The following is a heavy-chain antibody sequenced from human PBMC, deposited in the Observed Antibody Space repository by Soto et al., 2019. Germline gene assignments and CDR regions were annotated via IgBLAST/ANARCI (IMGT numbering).Heavy chain of an antibody. Sequence: EVQLVESGGVVVQPGGSLRLSCAASGFTFDDYTMHWVRQAPGKGLEWVSLISWDGGSTYYADSVKGRFTISRDNSKNSLYLQMNSLRTEDTALYYCAKDMGRQQLPPDNLSCYYYYGMDVWGQGTTVTVAS. CDR3: AKDMGRQQLPPDNLSCYYYYGMDV. CDR2: ISWDGGST. D-gene: IGHD6-13*01. V-gene: IGHV3-43*01. J-gene: IGHJ6*02. CDR1: GFTFDDYT.